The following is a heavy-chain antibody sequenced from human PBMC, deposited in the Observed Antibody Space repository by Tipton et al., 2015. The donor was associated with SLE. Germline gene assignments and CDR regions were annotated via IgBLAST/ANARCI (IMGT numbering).Heavy chain of an antibody. V-gene: IGHV4-59*08. CDR2: IYYSGST. J-gene: IGHJ4*02. Sequence: TLSLTCTVSGGSISSYYWSWIRQPPGKGLEWIGYIYYSGSTNYNPSLKSRVTISVDTSKNQFSLKLSSVTAADTAVYYCARRLGSSGFDYCGQGTLVTVSS. CDR1: GGSISSYY. D-gene: IGHD3-22*01. CDR3: ARRLGSSGFDY.